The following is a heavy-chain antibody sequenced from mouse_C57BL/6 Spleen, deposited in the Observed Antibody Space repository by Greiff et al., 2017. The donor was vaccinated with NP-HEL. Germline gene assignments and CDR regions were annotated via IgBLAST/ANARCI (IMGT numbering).Heavy chain of an antibody. J-gene: IGHJ3*01. D-gene: IGHD1-1*01. Sequence: QVQLQQSGPELVKPGASVKISCKASGYSFTSYHIHWVKQRPGQGLEWIGWIYPGSGNTKYNEKFKGKATLTADTSSSTAYMQLSSLTSEDSAVYYCARGDGSPFAYWGQGTLVTVSA. V-gene: IGHV1-66*01. CDR1: GYSFTSYH. CDR3: ARGDGSPFAY. CDR2: IYPGSGNT.